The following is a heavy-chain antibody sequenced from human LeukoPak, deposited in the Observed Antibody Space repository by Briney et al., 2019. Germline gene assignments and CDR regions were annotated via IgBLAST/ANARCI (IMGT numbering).Heavy chain of an antibody. V-gene: IGHV3-48*03. CDR1: GFTFSSYV. CDR3: FGSRGPTFDY. CDR2: ISSSGSTI. D-gene: IGHD3-10*01. J-gene: IGHJ4*02. Sequence: GGSLRLSCAASGFTFSSYVMNWVRQAPGKGLEWVSYISSSGSTIYYADSVKGRFTISRDNAKNSLYLQMNSLRAEDTAVYYCFGSRGPTFDYWGQGTLVTVSS.